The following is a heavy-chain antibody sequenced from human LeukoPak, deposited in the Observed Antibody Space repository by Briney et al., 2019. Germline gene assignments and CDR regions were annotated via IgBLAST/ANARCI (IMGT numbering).Heavy chain of an antibody. D-gene: IGHD6-6*01. V-gene: IGHV1-46*01. Sequence: GASVKVSCKASGYTFTIYYMHWVRQAPGQGLEWMGIINPSGGSTSYAQKFQGTVTMTRDTSTSTVYMELSSLRSEDTAIYYCARERPTIAARSSNWFDPWGQGTLVTVSS. CDR3: ARERPTIAARSSNWFDP. J-gene: IGHJ5*02. CDR1: GYTFTIYY. CDR2: INPSGGST.